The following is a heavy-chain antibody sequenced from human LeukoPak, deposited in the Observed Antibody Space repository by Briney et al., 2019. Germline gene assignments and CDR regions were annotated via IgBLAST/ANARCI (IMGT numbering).Heavy chain of an antibody. D-gene: IGHD2-2*01. CDR2: INSDGSST. Sequence: GGCLRLSCAASGFTFSSNWMHWVRHAPGGGVGWVSRINSDGSSTSYADSVKRLFTIPRDNPNNTLYLQMNSLSPEDTAVYYCARGYCSSTSCPKAYYFDYWGQGTLVTVSS. J-gene: IGHJ4*02. V-gene: IGHV3-74*01. CDR1: GFTFSSNW. CDR3: ARGYCSSTSCPKAYYFDY.